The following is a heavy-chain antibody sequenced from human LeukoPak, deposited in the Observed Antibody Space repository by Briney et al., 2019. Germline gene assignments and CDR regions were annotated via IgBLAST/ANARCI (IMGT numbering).Heavy chain of an antibody. CDR3: ARAYSTVTTTDY. D-gene: IGHD4-17*01. CDR1: GYTYTSYY. J-gene: IGHJ4*02. V-gene: IGHV1-46*01. CDR2: INPIGGST. Sequence: ASVKVSCKASGYTYTSYYMHWVRQARGQGLEWMGIINPIGGSTSYAQKFQGRVTMTRVTSTSIVYMELSSLRSEDTAVYCCARAYSTVTTTDYWGQGTLVTVSS.